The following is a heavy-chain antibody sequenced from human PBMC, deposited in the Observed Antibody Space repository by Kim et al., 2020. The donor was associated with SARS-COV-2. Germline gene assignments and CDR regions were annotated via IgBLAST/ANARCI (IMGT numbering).Heavy chain of an antibody. D-gene: IGHD2-21*02. CDR3: ARDTVVTPWGY. J-gene: IGHJ4*02. Sequence: ANYAQQFQGRVTITADKSTSTAYMELGSLRSEDTAVYYCARDTVVTPWGYWGQGTLVTVSS. CDR2: A. V-gene: IGHV1-69*04.